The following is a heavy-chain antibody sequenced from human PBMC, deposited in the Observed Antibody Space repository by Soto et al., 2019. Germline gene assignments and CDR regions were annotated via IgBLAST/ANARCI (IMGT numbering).Heavy chain of an antibody. Sequence: QVQLVQSGAEVKKPGASVKVSCKASGYTFTSYGNSWVRQAPGQGLEWMGWISAYNGNTNYAQKLQGRVTMTTDTSTSTAHMELRSLRSGDTAVNYCARDQLCYEFWSDPVGWFDPWGQGSLVIVSS. D-gene: IGHD3-3*01. CDR1: GYTFTSYG. V-gene: IGHV1-18*01. J-gene: IGHJ5*02. CDR2: ISAYNGNT. CDR3: ARDQLCYEFWSDPVGWFDP.